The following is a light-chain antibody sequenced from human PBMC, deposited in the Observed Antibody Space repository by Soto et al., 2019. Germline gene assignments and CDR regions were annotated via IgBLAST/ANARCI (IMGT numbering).Light chain of an antibody. Sequence: DIPMTQSPSSLSASVGDRVTITCQASHDIGNYLNWFQQKPGKAPKLLINDASNLETGVSSRFSGSGSRTDFTFTISSLQPEDIATYYCQQYDNFPFTFGPGTKVHIK. CDR2: DAS. CDR1: HDIGNY. CDR3: QQYDNFPFT. V-gene: IGKV1-33*01. J-gene: IGKJ3*01.